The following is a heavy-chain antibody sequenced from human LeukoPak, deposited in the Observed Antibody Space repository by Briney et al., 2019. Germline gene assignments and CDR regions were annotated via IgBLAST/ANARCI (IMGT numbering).Heavy chain of an antibody. V-gene: IGHV3-7*01. CDR2: IKQDGSEK. Sequence: PGGSLRLSCAASGFTFSSYWMSWVRQAPGKGLEWVANIKQDGSEKYYVDSVKGRFTISRDNAKNSLYLQMNSLRAEDTAVYYCARDTGGSSWYLHQPGDYWGQGTLVTVSS. D-gene: IGHD6-13*01. J-gene: IGHJ4*02. CDR1: GFTFSSYW. CDR3: ARDTGGSSWYLHQPGDY.